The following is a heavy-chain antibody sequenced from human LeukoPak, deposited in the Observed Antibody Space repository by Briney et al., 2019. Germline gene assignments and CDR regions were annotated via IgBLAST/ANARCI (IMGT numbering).Heavy chain of an antibody. CDR2: IRYDGSNK. D-gene: IGHD6-13*01. CDR3: AKPGIAAAQEGNWFDP. J-gene: IGHJ5*02. CDR1: GFTFSSYG. Sequence: PGRSLRLSCAASGFTFSSYGIHWVRQAPGKGLEWVAVIRYDGSNKYYADSVKGRFTISRDNSKNTLYLQMNSLRAEDTAVYYCAKPGIAAAQEGNWFDPWGQGTLVTVSS. V-gene: IGHV3-33*06.